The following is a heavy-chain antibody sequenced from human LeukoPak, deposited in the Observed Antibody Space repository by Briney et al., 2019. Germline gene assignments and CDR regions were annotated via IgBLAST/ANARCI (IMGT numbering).Heavy chain of an antibody. CDR1: GFTFSSYG. Sequence: GGSLRLSCAASGFTFSSYGMHWVRQAPGKGLEWVAFIRYDGSNKYHADSVKGRFTISRDNSKNTLYLQMNSLRAEDTAVYYCAKNRGSSSSFYFDYWGQGTLVTVSS. CDR3: AKNRGSSSSFYFDY. J-gene: IGHJ4*02. D-gene: IGHD6-6*01. CDR2: IRYDGSNK. V-gene: IGHV3-30*02.